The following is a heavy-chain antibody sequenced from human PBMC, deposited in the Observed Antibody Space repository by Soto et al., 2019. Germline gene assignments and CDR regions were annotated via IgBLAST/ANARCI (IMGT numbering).Heavy chain of an antibody. CDR3: ARGRFMITFGGVIVQSYYFDY. CDR2: INHSGST. Sequence: SETLSLTCAVYGGSFSGYYWSWIRQPPGKGLEWIGEINHSGSTNYNPSLKSRVTISVDTSKNQFSLKLSSVTAADTAVYYCARGRFMITFGGVIVQSYYFDYWGQGTLVTVSS. V-gene: IGHV4-34*01. J-gene: IGHJ4*02. D-gene: IGHD3-16*02. CDR1: GGSFSGYY.